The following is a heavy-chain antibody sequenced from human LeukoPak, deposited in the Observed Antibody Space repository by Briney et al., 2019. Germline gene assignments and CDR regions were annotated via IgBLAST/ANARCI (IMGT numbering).Heavy chain of an antibody. Sequence: PGGSLSLSCPVARYPFCVYKMNWVRQAPGKGLEWVSNIASSGTTKYYADSVKGRFSISRDNAKSSLYLQMNSLRVEDTAVYYCGRFSVASDFDYWGQGALVTVSS. CDR3: GRFSVASDFDY. V-gene: IGHV3-48*03. D-gene: IGHD5-12*01. J-gene: IGHJ4*02. CDR1: RYPFCVYK. CDR2: IASSGTTK.